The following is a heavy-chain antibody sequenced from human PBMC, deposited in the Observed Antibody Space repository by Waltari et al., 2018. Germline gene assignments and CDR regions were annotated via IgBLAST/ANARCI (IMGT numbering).Heavy chain of an antibody. V-gene: IGHV4-61*02. Sequence: QVQLQESGPGLVKPSQTLSLTCTVSGGSISSGSYYWSWIRQPAGKGLEWIGRIYTSGSTNYNPSLKRRVTISVDTSKNQFSLKLSSVTAADTAVYYCARGGDILTGYYKYYFDYWGQGTLVTVSS. CDR2: IYTSGST. CDR1: GGSISSGSYY. D-gene: IGHD3-9*01. CDR3: ARGGDILTGYYKYYFDY. J-gene: IGHJ4*02.